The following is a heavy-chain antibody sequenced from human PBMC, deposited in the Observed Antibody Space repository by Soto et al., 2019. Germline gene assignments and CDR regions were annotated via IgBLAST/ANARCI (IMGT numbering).Heavy chain of an antibody. J-gene: IGHJ5*02. CDR3: ATAWKYFFWFDP. CDR2: FDPEDGET. D-gene: IGHD1-7*01. CDR1: GYTLTELS. V-gene: IGHV1-24*01. Sequence: ASVKVSCKVSGYTLTELSMHWVRQAPGKGLEWMGGFDPEDGETIYAQKFQGRVTMTEDTSTDTAYMELSSLRSEDTAVYYCATAWKYFFWFDPWGQGTLVTVSS.